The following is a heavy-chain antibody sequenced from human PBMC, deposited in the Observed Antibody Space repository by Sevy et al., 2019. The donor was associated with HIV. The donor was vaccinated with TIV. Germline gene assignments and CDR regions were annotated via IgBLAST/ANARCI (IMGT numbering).Heavy chain of an antibody. CDR3: ARHYDYVWGSYRSYYYGMDV. J-gene: IGHJ6*02. CDR2: INPNSGGT. Sequence: ASVKVSCKASGYTFTGYYMHWVRQAPGQGLEWMGWINPNSGGTNYAQMFQGRVTMTRDTSISTAYMELSRLRSDDTAVYYCARHYDYVWGSYRSYYYGMDVWGQGTTVTVSS. V-gene: IGHV1-2*02. D-gene: IGHD3-16*02. CDR1: GYTFTGYY.